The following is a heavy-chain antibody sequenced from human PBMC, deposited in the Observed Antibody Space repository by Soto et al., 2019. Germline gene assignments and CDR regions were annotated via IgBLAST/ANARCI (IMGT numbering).Heavy chain of an antibody. V-gene: IGHV3-21*01. Sequence: PGESLKISCXGSGYSFTRYSMNWVRQAPGKGLEWVSSISSSSSYIYYADSVKGRFTISRDNAKNSLYLQMNSLRAEDTDVYYCARVQSRDYVWGSYWNWGQGTLVTVSS. CDR2: ISSSSSYI. J-gene: IGHJ4*02. D-gene: IGHD3-16*01. CDR3: ARVQSRDYVWGSYWN. CDR1: GYSFTRYS.